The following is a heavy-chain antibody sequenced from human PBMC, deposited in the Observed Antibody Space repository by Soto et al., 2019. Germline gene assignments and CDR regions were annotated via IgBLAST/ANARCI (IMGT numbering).Heavy chain of an antibody. D-gene: IGHD3-10*01. Sequence: PSETLSLTCTVSGGSISSSGYSWSWIRQPPGKGLEWIGYIYHSGSTYYNTSLKNRVTISVDRSKNQFSLKLSSVTAADTAVYYCARVCYYGSGSRRAPHNWFDPWGQGTLVTVSS. CDR2: IYHSGST. J-gene: IGHJ5*02. CDR1: GGSISSSGYS. V-gene: IGHV4-30-2*01. CDR3: ARVCYYGSGSRRAPHNWFDP.